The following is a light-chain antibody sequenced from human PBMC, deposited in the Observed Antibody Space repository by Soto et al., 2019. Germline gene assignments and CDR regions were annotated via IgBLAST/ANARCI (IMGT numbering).Light chain of an antibody. Sequence: EIVLTQSPGTLSLSPGERATLSCRASQSVSSSYLAWYQQKPGQAPRLLIYGASSRATGIPDRFSGSGSGTDFTLTISTLETGDLAAYYCQLYGSSHPITFGPGTKVDIK. CDR2: GAS. CDR1: QSVSSSY. J-gene: IGKJ3*01. CDR3: QLYGSSHPIT. V-gene: IGKV3-20*01.